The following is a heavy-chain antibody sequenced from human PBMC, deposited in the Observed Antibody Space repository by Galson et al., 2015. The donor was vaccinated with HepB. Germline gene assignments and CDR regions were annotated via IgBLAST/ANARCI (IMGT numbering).Heavy chain of an antibody. D-gene: IGHD6-19*01. Sequence: SVKVSCKASGYTFTSYGISWVRQAPGQGLEWMGWISAYNGNTNYAQKLQGRVTMTTDTSTSTAYMELRSLRSDDTAVYYCARDRAFLTGYSSGWYDYWGQGTLVTVSS. J-gene: IGHJ4*02. CDR3: ARDRAFLTGYSSGWYDY. CDR1: GYTFTSYG. CDR2: ISAYNGNT. V-gene: IGHV1-18*04.